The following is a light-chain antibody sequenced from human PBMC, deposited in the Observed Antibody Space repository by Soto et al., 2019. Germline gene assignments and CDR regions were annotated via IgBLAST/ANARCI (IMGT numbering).Light chain of an antibody. CDR1: QGIRDD. CDR3: LQHYSYPWA. CDR2: AAS. V-gene: IGKV1-17*01. J-gene: IGKJ1*01. Sequence: DIQMTQSPSSLSASVGDRVTITCRASQGIRDDLGWYQQKPGRAPKRLIYAASSLQSGVPSGFSGSASWPYFTLALSSLQPGDCTPCYCLQHYSYPWAFGQETKVAIQ.